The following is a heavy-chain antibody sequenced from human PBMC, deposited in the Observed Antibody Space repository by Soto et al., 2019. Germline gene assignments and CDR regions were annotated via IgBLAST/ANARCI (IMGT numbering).Heavy chain of an antibody. D-gene: IGHD3-10*01. CDR2: IYYSGST. J-gene: IGHJ4*02. Sequence: LSLTCTVSGGSISSSSYYWGWIRQPPGKGLEWIGSIYYSGSTYYNPSLKSRVTISVDTSKNQFSLKLSSVTAADTAVYYCARMIITMVRGVPFNYWGQGTLVTVSS. CDR1: GGSISSSSYY. V-gene: IGHV4-39*01. CDR3: ARMIITMVRGVPFNY.